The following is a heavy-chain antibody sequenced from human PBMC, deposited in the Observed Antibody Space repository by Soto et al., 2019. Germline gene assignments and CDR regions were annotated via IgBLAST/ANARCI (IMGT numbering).Heavy chain of an antibody. Sequence: QVQLQESGPGLMKPSETLSLTCTVSGGSVNSGGFYWSWLRQPPGKGLELIGHIYYSGVSNHDPSLKSRVTISLDTSNNQFSLKLSSVTAADTAVYYCARYVSWGYFDYWGQGTRVTVSS. D-gene: IGHD3-10*02. V-gene: IGHV4-61*08. CDR3: ARYVSWGYFDY. CDR2: IYYSGVS. CDR1: GGSVNSGGFY. J-gene: IGHJ4*02.